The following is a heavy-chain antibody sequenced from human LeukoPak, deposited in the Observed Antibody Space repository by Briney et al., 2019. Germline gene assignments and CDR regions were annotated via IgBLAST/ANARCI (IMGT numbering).Heavy chain of an antibody. CDR3: AKGGVVAFGHWFDP. V-gene: IGHV3-21*04. CDR1: GFTFSTYS. J-gene: IGHJ5*02. Sequence: AGGSLRLSCAASGFTFSTYSMNWVRQAPGKGLEWVSSISTSSSYIYYADSVKGRFTISRDNSKNTLYLQMNSLRAEDTAVYYCAKGGVVAFGHWFDPWGQGTLVTVSS. D-gene: IGHD2-2*01. CDR2: ISTSSSYI.